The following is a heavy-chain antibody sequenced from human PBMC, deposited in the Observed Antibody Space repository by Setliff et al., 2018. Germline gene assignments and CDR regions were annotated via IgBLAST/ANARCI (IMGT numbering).Heavy chain of an antibody. V-gene: IGHV4-34*01. D-gene: IGHD2-15*01. J-gene: IGHJ3*02. CDR2: INYSGIT. Sequence: SETLSLTCAVCGESFSGYFWRWVRQPPGKGLEWIGSINYSGITYYSPSLKSRVIVSVDTSKNQFSLKLSSVTAADTAVYYCARLPGYCNGGNCYGYYTFDIWGQGTMVTVSS. CDR3: ARLPGYCNGGNCYGYYTFDI. CDR1: GESFSGYF.